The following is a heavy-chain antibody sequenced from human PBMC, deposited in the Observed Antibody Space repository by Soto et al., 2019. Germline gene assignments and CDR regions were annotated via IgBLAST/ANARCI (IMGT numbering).Heavy chain of an antibody. D-gene: IGHD3-3*01. CDR2: IYHSGST. J-gene: IGHJ4*02. Sequence: KPSETLSLTCAVSGGSISSSNWWSWVRQPPGKGLEWIGEIYHSGSTNYNPSLKSRVTISVDKSKNQFSLKLSSVTAADTAVYYCARVPRGVVIGYFDYWGQGTLVTVSS. CDR1: GGSISSSNW. CDR3: ARVPRGVVIGYFDY. V-gene: IGHV4-4*02.